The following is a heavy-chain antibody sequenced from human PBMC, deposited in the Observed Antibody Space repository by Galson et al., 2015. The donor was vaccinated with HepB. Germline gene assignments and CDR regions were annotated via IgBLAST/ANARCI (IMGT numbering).Heavy chain of an antibody. D-gene: IGHD6-19*01. J-gene: IGHJ5*02. Sequence: SLRLSCAASGFTFSSYSMHWVRQAPGKGLEWVAVIWFDGRAVKYADPVKGRFTISRDNSKNTVYLQINSLRVEDTAVYYCVRDWVPSGWSKWFDPWGRGTLVTVSS. CDR2: IWFDGRAV. CDR1: GFTFSSYS. V-gene: IGHV3-33*01. CDR3: VRDWVPSGWSKWFDP.